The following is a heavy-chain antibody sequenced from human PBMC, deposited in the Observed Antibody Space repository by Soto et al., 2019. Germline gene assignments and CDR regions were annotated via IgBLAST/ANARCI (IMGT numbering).Heavy chain of an antibody. CDR2: ISAYNGNT. J-gene: IGHJ4*02. Sequence: ASVKVSCKASGYTFTSYGISWVRQAPGQGLEWMGWISAYNGNTNYAQKLQGRVTMTTDTSTSTAYMELRSLRSGDTAVYYCARDRYGSGSYYATGGHWGQGTLVTVSS. CDR1: GYTFTSYG. CDR3: ARDRYGSGSYYATGGH. V-gene: IGHV1-18*01. D-gene: IGHD3-10*01.